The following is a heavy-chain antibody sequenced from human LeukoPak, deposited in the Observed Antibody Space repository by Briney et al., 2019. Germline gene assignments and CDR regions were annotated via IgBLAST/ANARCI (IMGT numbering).Heavy chain of an antibody. D-gene: IGHD3-9*01. CDR1: GFTFDDYG. Sequence: GGSLRLSCAASGFTFDDYGMSWVRQAPGKGLEWVSATNWNGGSTHYADSVKGRFTISRDNAKNSLYLQLSSLGVEDTALYYCAIGRYDILTGYRYDFDYWGQGTLVTVSS. CDR3: AIGRYDILTGYRYDFDY. CDR2: TNWNGGST. V-gene: IGHV3-20*04. J-gene: IGHJ4*02.